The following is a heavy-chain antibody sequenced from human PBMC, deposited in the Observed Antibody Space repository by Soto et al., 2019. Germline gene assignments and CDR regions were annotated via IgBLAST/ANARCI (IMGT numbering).Heavy chain of an antibody. CDR1: GITFTYAW. CDR3: AHIGALPPNVFFST. V-gene: IGHV3-15*01. Sequence: EVQLVESGGGLVNPGGSLRLSCAASGITFTYAWMTWVRQAPGRGLEWVGRVKSEAGGGTIDYAAPVKGRFTISRDDSRSMLYLQMNSLKSEDTAVYYCAHIGALPPNVFFSTWGQGTVVTVSS. J-gene: IGHJ3*01. CDR2: VKSEAGGGTI. D-gene: IGHD2-21*01.